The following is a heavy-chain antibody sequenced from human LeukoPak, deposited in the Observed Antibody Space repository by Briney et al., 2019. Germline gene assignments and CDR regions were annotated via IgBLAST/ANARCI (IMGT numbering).Heavy chain of an antibody. V-gene: IGHV1-2*02. J-gene: IGHJ6*03. CDR2: INPSSGGT. CDR1: GYTLTDYF. CDR3: VRTTGSYYYYYMDV. D-gene: IGHD4-17*01. Sequence: GASVKVSCKASGYTLTDYFMHWVRQAPGQGLEWMGWINPSSGGTNYAQKFLGRVTMTGDTSISTAYMDLSGLRSDDTAVYHCVRTTGSYYYYYMDVWGKGTTVTVSS.